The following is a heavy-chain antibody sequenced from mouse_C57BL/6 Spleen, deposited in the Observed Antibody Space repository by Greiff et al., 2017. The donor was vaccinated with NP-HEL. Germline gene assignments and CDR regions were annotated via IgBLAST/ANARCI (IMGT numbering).Heavy chain of an antibody. CDR1: GFNIKDYY. V-gene: IGHV14-1*01. J-gene: IGHJ4*01. D-gene: IGHD2-3*01. Sequence: VQLKQSGAELVRPGASVKLSCTASGFNIKDYYMHWVKQRPEQGLEWIGRIDPEDGDTEYAPKFQGKATMTADTSSNTAYLQLSSLTSEDTAVYYCTNGYWDYAMDYWGQGTSVTVSS. CDR3: TNGYWDYAMDY. CDR2: IDPEDGDT.